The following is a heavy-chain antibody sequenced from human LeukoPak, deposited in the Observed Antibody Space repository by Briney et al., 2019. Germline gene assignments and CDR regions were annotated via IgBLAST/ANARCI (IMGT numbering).Heavy chain of an antibody. J-gene: IGHJ4*02. CDR1: GFIVSSNY. CDR2: LYSDGTT. D-gene: IGHD3-22*01. V-gene: IGHV3-53*01. CDR3: ASAAYDRNGYTANHDY. Sequence: GGSLRLSCAASGFIVSSNYMSWVRQAPGKGLEWVSVLYSDGTTYFADSVKGRFTISRDNSKNSLYLQMNNVRAEDTAMYYCASAAYDRNGYTANHDYWGQGTLVTVSS.